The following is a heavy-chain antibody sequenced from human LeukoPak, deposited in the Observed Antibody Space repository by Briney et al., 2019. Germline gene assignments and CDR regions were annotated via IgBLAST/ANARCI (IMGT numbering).Heavy chain of an antibody. Sequence: GGSLRLSCAASGFTFSSYSMNWVRQAPGKGLEWVSSISSSSGYIYYADSVKGRFTISRDNAKNSLYLQMNSLRAEDTAVCYCARDGILTGTFDYWGQGTLVTVSS. CDR3: ARDGILTGTFDY. V-gene: IGHV3-21*01. J-gene: IGHJ4*02. CDR2: ISSSSGYI. CDR1: GFTFSSYS. D-gene: IGHD3-9*01.